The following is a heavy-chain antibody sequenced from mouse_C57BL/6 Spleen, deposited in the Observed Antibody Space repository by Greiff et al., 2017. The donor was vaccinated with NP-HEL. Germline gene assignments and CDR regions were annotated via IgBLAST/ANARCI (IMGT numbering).Heavy chain of an antibody. V-gene: IGHV1-81*01. CDR2: IYPRSGNT. Sequence: VQLVESGAELARPGASVKLSCKASGYTFTSYGISWVKQRTGQGLEWIGEIYPRSGNTYYNEKFKGKATLTADKSSSTAYMELRSLTSEDSAVYFCARSATTPYFDVWGTGTTVTVSS. CDR1: GYTFTSYG. J-gene: IGHJ1*03. D-gene: IGHD1-1*01. CDR3: ARSATTPYFDV.